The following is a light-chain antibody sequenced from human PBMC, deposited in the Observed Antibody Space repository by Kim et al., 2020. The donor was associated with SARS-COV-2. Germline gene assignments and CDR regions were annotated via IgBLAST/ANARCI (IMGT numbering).Light chain of an antibody. V-gene: IGKV3-20*01. Sequence: PGKGATHSCRASQSVSSRYLAWYQRRPGQAPRLLIYGASSRATGIPDRFSGSESGTDLTLTISRLEPEDLAVYYCQQYGSSPPEYTLGQGTKLEI. CDR3: QQYGSSPPEYT. CDR1: QSVSSRY. CDR2: GAS. J-gene: IGKJ2*01.